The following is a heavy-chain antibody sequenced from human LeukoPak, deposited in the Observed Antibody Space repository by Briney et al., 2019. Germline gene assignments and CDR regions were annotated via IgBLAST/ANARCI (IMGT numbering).Heavy chain of an antibody. CDR3: ARQIAGGGKAGFDY. V-gene: IGHV4-4*07. D-gene: IGHD6-19*01. CDR2: IYTTGST. CDR1: GGSISSYY. J-gene: IGHJ4*02. Sequence: PSETLSLTCTVSGGSISSYYWTWIRQPAGKGLEWIGRIYTTGSTNYNPSLNSRVTMSVDTSKNQFSLKLSSVTAADTAVYYCARQIAGGGKAGFDYWGQGTLVTVSS.